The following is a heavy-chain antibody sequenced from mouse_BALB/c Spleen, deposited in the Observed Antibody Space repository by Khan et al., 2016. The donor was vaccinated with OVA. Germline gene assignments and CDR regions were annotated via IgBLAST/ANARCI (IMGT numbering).Heavy chain of an antibody. Sequence: VQLQESGPELVKPGASVKMSCKASGYTFTDYVISWVKQRTGQGLEWIGEIYPGSGSIYYNDKFKGKATLTADTSSNTAYMQLSSLTSEDSAVFFCAKIFYGNSYAMDYWGQGTSVTVSS. CDR2: IYPGSGSI. V-gene: IGHV1-77*01. J-gene: IGHJ4*01. CDR3: AKIFYGNSYAMDY. CDR1: GYTFTDYV. D-gene: IGHD2-1*01.